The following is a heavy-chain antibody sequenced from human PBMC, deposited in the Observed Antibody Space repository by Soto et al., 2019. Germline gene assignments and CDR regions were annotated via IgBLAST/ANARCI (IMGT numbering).Heavy chain of an antibody. V-gene: IGHV1-69*02. D-gene: IGHD3-22*01. Sequence: QVQLVQSGAEVKKPGSSVKVSCKASGGTFSSYTISWVRQAPGQGLEWMGRIIPILGIANYAQKFQGRVTITADKSTSTAYMELSSLRFEDTVVYYCASQDGYSGYDSKVYYDSSGLELDYWGQGTLVTVSS. CDR2: IIPILGIA. CDR1: GGTFSSYT. CDR3: ASQDGYSGYDSKVYYDSSGLELDY. J-gene: IGHJ4*02.